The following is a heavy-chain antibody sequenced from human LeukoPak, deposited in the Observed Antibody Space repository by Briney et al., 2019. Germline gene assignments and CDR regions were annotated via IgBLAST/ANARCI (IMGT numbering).Heavy chain of an antibody. CDR1: GYTFTSYG. Sequence: ASVKVSCKASGYTFTSYGISWVRQAPGQGLEWMGWISAYNGNTNYAQKLQGRVTMTTDTSTGTAYMELRSLRSDDTAVYYCAREWTIFGVVTVFDYWGQGTLVTVSS. J-gene: IGHJ4*02. CDR2: ISAYNGNT. D-gene: IGHD3-3*01. V-gene: IGHV1-18*01. CDR3: AREWTIFGVVTVFDY.